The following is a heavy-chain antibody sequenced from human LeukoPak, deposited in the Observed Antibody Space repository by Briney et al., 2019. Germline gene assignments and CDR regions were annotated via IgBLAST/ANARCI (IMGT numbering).Heavy chain of an antibody. J-gene: IGHJ4*02. CDR1: GGSISSYY. CDR3: ARERITMVRGVRTYYFDY. CDR2: IYYSGST. Sequence: SETLSLTCTVSGGSISSYYWSWIRQPPGKGLEWIGYIYYSGSTNYNPSLKSRVTISVDTSKNQFSLKLSSVTAADTAVYYCARERITMVRGVRTYYFDYWGQGTLVTVSS. V-gene: IGHV4-59*12. D-gene: IGHD3-10*01.